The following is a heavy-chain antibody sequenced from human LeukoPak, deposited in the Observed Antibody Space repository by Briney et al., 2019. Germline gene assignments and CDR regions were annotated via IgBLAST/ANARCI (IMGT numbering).Heavy chain of an antibody. CDR3: ARDRGSSGWSGYYYMDV. Sequence: ASVKVSCKASGYTFTSYGISWVRQAPGQGLEWMGWISAYNGNTNYAQKLQGRVTMTTDTSTSTAYMELRSLRSDDTAVYYCARDRGSSGWSGYYYMDVWGKGTTVTVSS. J-gene: IGHJ6*03. D-gene: IGHD6-19*01. CDR2: ISAYNGNT. CDR1: GYTFTSYG. V-gene: IGHV1-18*01.